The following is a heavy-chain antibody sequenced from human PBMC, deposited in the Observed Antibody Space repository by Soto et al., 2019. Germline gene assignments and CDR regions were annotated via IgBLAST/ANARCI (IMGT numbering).Heavy chain of an antibody. CDR3: ETGGTPIEY. Sequence: QVQLVQSGAEVKKPGASVKVSCKTSGYTFTNFGLSWVRQAPGQGLEWMGWLSAYNGNTNYAQNFQGRVTMTTDTTTSTAYIELRSLRSDDTAMYYCETGGTPIEYCGQGTLVTVSS. J-gene: IGHJ4*02. D-gene: IGHD3-16*01. V-gene: IGHV1-18*01. CDR2: LSAYNGNT. CDR1: GYTFTNFG.